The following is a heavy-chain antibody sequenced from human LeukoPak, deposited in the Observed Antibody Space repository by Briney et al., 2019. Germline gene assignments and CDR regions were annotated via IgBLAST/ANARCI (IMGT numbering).Heavy chain of an antibody. J-gene: IGHJ4*02. Sequence: ASVKVSCKASGYTFTGYYMHWVRQAPGQGLEWMGWINPNSGGTNYAQKFQGWVTMTRDMSISTAYMELSRLRSDDTAVYYCARVSHQWLVGFDYWGQGTLVTVSS. CDR2: INPNSGGT. D-gene: IGHD6-19*01. CDR3: ARVSHQWLVGFDY. CDR1: GYTFTGYY. V-gene: IGHV1-2*04.